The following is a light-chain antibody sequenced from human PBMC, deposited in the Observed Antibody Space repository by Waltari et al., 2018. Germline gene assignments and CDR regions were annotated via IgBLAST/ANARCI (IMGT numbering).Light chain of an antibody. Sequence: DIQMTQSPSTLSASVGDRVTITCRASQSISSLLAWYHQKPGKAPNLLIFYATTLEKGVPSRFSGSGSGTEFTLTISSLQPDDFATYYCQHYSASSFTFGGGTKLEIK. CDR1: QSISSL. J-gene: IGKJ4*01. CDR2: YAT. V-gene: IGKV1-5*01. CDR3: QHYSASSFT.